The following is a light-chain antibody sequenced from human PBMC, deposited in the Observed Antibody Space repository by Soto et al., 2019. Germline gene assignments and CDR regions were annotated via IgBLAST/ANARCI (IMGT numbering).Light chain of an antibody. CDR2: DSS. CDR1: HTVSTF. V-gene: IGKV3-11*01. Sequence: EMVLTQSPATLSLSPGEKATLFCSASHTVSTFLAWYQQTPCQPPRLLIYDSSHRATAIPPPFSGSWPGTDFTLTINSLEPEDLALYYCQQRYRWPRTFGPGTKVDIK. J-gene: IGKJ1*01. CDR3: QQRYRWPRT.